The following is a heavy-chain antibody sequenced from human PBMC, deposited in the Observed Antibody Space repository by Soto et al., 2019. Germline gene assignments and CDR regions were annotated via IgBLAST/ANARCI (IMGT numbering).Heavy chain of an antibody. CDR2: IYPGDSDT. CDR3: ARHRGTTVVTRYYYGMDV. CDR1: GYSFTSYW. J-gene: IGHJ6*02. D-gene: IGHD4-17*01. Sequence: GESLKSSGKGSGYSFTSYWIGWVRQMPGKGLEWMGIIYPGDSDTRYSPSFQGQVTISADKSISTAYLQWSSLKASDTAMYYCARHRGTTVVTRYYYGMDVWGQGTMV. V-gene: IGHV5-51*01.